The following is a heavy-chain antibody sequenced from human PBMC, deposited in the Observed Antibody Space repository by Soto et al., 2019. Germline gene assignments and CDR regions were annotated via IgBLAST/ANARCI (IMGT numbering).Heavy chain of an antibody. V-gene: IGHV4-34*01. CDR1: GASLSDNY. CDR3: ARDSSAYYYLFDY. J-gene: IGHJ4*02. D-gene: IGHD3-22*01. CDR2: INHSGNT. Sequence: PSETLSLTCAVYGASLSDNYCNWLRQPPGKGLEWIGEINHSGNTNYNPSLKSRVTMSIDTSKNQFSLKLTSVTAADTAVYYCARDSSAYYYLFDYWGQGTLVTVSS.